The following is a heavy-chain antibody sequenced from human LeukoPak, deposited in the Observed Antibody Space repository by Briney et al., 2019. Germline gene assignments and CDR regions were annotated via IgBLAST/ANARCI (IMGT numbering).Heavy chain of an antibody. J-gene: IGHJ4*02. V-gene: IGHV3-7*01. D-gene: IGHD3-22*01. CDR3: ARSRSGYYEDY. Sequence: GGSLRLSCAASGFTFSSYGMHWVRQAPGKGLEWVANIKEDGSEKYYVDSVKGRFTISRDNAKNSLSLQVNSLSAEDTAVYYCARSRSGYYEDYWGQGTLVTVSS. CDR1: GFTFSSYG. CDR2: IKEDGSEK.